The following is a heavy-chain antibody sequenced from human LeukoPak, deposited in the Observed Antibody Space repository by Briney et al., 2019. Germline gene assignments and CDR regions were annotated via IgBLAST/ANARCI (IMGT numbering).Heavy chain of an antibody. CDR2: ISYSGANS. CDR1: GFTFSGSA. D-gene: IGHD3-22*01. V-gene: IGHV3-23*01. CDR3: AKHSFDSGDYFDE. Sequence: GGSLRLSCAASGFTFSGSAMSWVRQAPGEGLEWVSLISYSGANSYYTDSVRGRFTISRDNSKDTLFLQMNSLRAEDTAVYYCAKHSFDSGDYFDEWGQGTLVTVSS. J-gene: IGHJ4*02.